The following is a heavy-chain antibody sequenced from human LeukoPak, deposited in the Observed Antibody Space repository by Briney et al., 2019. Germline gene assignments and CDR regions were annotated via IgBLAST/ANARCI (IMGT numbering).Heavy chain of an antibody. D-gene: IGHD6-13*01. Sequence: ASVKVSRKASGYTFTGYYMHWVRQAPGQGLEWMGRINPNSGGTNYAQKFQGRVTMTRDTSISTAYMELIRLRSDDTAVYYCARATQQPEYYYYYMDVWGKGTTVTVSS. J-gene: IGHJ6*03. CDR2: INPNSGGT. CDR3: ARATQQPEYYYYYMDV. V-gene: IGHV1-2*06. CDR1: GYTFTGYY.